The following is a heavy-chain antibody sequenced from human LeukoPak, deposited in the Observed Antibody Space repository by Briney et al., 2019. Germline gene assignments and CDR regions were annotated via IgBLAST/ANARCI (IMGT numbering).Heavy chain of an antibody. CDR1: GFTFSDYG. D-gene: IGHD3-10*01. V-gene: IGHV3-30*02. Sequence: GGSPRLSCAASGFTFSDYGLHWVRQAPGKGLEWVAFIRYDGTSKYYADSVKGRFTISRDNSKNTLSLQMTSLRAEDTAVYYCARLWGVDGFDYWGQGTLVTVSS. J-gene: IGHJ4*02. CDR3: ARLWGVDGFDY. CDR2: IRYDGTSK.